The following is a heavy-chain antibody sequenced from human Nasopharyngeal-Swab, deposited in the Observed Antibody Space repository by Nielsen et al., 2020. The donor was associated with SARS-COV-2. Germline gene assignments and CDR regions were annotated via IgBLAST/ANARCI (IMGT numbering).Heavy chain of an antibody. J-gene: IGHJ2*01. CDR3: ANGGGNSGWYFDL. CDR2: ISWNSGSI. CDR1: GFTFDDYA. Sequence: SLKISCAASGFTFDDYAMHWVRQAPGKGLEWVSGISWNSGSIGYADSVKGRFTISRDNAKNSLYLQMNNLRAEDTALYYCANGGGNSGWYFDLWGRGTLVTVSS. D-gene: IGHD4-23*01. V-gene: IGHV3-9*01.